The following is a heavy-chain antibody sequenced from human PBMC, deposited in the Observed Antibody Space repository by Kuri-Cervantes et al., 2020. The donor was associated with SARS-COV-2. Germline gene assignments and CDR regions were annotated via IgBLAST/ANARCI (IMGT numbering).Heavy chain of an antibody. CDR2: INHSGST. Sequence: SETLSLTCAVYGWSFSGYYWSWIRQPPGKGLEWIGEINHSGSTNYNPSLKSRVTISVDTSKNQFSLKLSSVTAADTAVYYCARVGDYYGSGSVDYWGQGTLVTVSS. CDR3: ARVGDYYGSGSVDY. CDR1: GWSFSGYY. V-gene: IGHV4-34*01. D-gene: IGHD3-10*01. J-gene: IGHJ4*02.